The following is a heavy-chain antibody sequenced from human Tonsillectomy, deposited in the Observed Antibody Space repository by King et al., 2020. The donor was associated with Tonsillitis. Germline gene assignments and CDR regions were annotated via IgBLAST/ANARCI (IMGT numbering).Heavy chain of an antibody. D-gene: IGHD5-18*01. V-gene: IGHV3-53*01. CDR1: GFTVSDKY. J-gene: IGHJ4*02. CDR3: ATGGGNEYSFEDYFDY. CDR2: TDRSGPT. Sequence: EVQLVESGGGWIQPGGSLRLSCAASGFTVSDKYMSWVRQAPGKGLEWVSVTDRSGPTYYADPVKGRFTISRDNSKNTLYLQMNSLRAGDTAVYYCATGGGNEYSFEDYFDYWGQGTQVAVSS.